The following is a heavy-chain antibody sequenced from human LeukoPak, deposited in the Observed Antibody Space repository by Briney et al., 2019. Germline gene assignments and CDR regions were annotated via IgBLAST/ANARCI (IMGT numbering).Heavy chain of an antibody. D-gene: IGHD5-12*01. CDR3: ARGGGYDAYYYYYYMDV. J-gene: IGHJ6*03. CDR1: VGSISSYY. V-gene: IGHV4-59*01. CDR2: IYYSGST. Sequence: PSETLSLTCTVSVGSISSYYWSWIRQPPGKGMEWIGYIYYSGSTNYNPSLKSRVTISVDTSKNQFSLKLSSVTAADTAVYYCARGGGYDAYYYYYYMDVWGKGTTVTVSS.